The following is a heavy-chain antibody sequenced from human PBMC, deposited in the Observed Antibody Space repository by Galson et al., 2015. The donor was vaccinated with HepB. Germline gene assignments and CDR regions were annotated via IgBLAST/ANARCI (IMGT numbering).Heavy chain of an antibody. Sequence: SVKVSCKASGYTFTSYYMHWVRQAPGQGLEWMGIINPSGGSTSYAQKFQGRVTMTRDTSTSTVYMELSSLRSEDTAVYYCARDRDCTNGVCYHYYYYSMDVWGQGTTVTVSS. J-gene: IGHJ6*02. V-gene: IGHV1-46*01. CDR2: INPSGGST. D-gene: IGHD2-8*01. CDR1: GYTFTSYY. CDR3: ARDRDCTNGVCYHYYYYSMDV.